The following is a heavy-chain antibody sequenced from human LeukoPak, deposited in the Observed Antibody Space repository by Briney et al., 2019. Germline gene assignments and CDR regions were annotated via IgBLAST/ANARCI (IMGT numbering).Heavy chain of an antibody. V-gene: IGHV3-48*03. CDR3: ARGGSSGYHFFDY. CDR1: GFTFSSYD. J-gene: IGHJ4*02. D-gene: IGHD3-22*01. Sequence: PGGSLSLSCAASGFTFSSYDMNWLRQAPGKGPEWVSYISSSGSTIYYADSVKGRFTISRDNAKNSLYLQMNSLRAEDTAVYYCARGGSSGYHFFDYWGQGTLVTVSS. CDR2: ISSSGSTI.